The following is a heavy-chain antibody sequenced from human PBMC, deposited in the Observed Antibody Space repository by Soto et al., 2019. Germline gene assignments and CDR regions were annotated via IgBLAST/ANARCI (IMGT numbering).Heavy chain of an antibody. J-gene: IGHJ4*02. V-gene: IGHV4-59*01. CDR2: IYYSGST. CDR1: GGSISSYY. CDR3: ARARSSSSFFFDY. Sequence: QVQLQESGPGLVKPSETLSLTCTVSGGSISSYYWSWIRQPPGKGLEWSGYIYYSGSTNYNPSLKSRVTISVDTSKNQFSLKLSSVTAADTAVYYCARARSSSSFFFDYWGQGTLVTVSS. D-gene: IGHD6-6*01.